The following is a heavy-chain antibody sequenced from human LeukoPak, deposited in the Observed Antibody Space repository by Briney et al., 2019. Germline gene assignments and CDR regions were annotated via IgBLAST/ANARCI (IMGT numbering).Heavy chain of an antibody. Sequence: GGSLRLSCAASGFTVIINDMTWVRQPPGKGLEWVSVVYSDGNTTYADSVQGRFTISRDNSKNTLYLEMNSLSPDDTAVYYCARGVEPLAANTLAYWGQGTLVTVSS. CDR3: ARGVEPLAANTLAY. CDR2: VYSDGNT. D-gene: IGHD1-14*01. CDR1: GFTVIIND. V-gene: IGHV3-53*01. J-gene: IGHJ4*02.